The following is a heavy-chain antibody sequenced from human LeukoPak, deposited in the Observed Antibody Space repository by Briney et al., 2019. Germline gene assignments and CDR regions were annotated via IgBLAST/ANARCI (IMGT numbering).Heavy chain of an antibody. CDR2: IKQDGSEK. Sequence: PGGSLRLSCAASGFTFSSYCKSWVRQAPGKGLEWVANIKQDGSEKYYVDSAKGRFTISRQNAKTSLYPQRNSLRAEDTAVYYCARDAPFREYYYDSSGSFDYWGQGTLVTVSS. D-gene: IGHD3-22*01. J-gene: IGHJ4*02. V-gene: IGHV3-7*03. CDR3: ARDAPFREYYYDSSGSFDY. CDR1: GFTFSSYC.